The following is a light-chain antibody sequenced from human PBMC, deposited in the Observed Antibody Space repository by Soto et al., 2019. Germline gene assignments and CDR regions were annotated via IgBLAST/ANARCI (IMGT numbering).Light chain of an antibody. Sequence: EIVLTQSPGTLSLSPGERATLSCRASQSVSSSYLAWYQQRPGQAPRLLIYGASSRAPGIPDRFSGSGSGTDFTLTISRLEPEDFGVYFCQQYGSSSYTVGQGTKLEIK. CDR3: QQYGSSSYT. CDR1: QSVSSSY. J-gene: IGKJ2*01. CDR2: GAS. V-gene: IGKV3-20*01.